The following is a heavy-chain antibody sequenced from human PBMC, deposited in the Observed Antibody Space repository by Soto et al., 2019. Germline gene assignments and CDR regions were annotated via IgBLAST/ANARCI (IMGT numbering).Heavy chain of an antibody. Sequence: QLQLQESGSGLVKPSQTLSLTCAVSGGSISSGAYSWNWIRQPPGKGLEWIGNMYQSGATFKNPALKSGVTIAINNANNHFSLVLTSVTAADTAVYYCARDSYDTSAGAVNDPFDMWGQGTMVTASS. V-gene: IGHV4-30-2*01. CDR3: ARDSYDTSAGAVNDPFDM. CDR1: GGSISSGAYS. J-gene: IGHJ3*02. D-gene: IGHD3-22*01. CDR2: MYQSGAT.